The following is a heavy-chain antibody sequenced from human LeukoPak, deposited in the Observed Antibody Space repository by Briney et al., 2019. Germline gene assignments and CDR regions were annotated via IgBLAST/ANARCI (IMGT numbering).Heavy chain of an antibody. CDR2: IYYSGST. Sequence: SETLSLTCTVSGGSISSSIYYWGWIRQPPGKGLEWIGTIYYSGSTYYNPSLKSRVTISVDTSKSQFSLKLSSVPAADTAVYYCARDIAARAPIRASYYYYYMDVWGKGTTVTVSS. J-gene: IGHJ6*03. CDR1: GGSISSSIYY. D-gene: IGHD6-6*01. V-gene: IGHV4-39*07. CDR3: ARDIAARAPIRASYYYYYMDV.